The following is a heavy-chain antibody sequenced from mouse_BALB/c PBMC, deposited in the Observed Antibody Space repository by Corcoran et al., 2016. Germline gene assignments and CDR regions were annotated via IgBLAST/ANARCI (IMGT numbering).Heavy chain of an antibody. CDR2: IDPANGTT. Sequence: EVQLPQSGAELVQPGSSVKLSCTASGFNINDTYMHWVKQRPEQGLEWIGRIDPANGTTKYDPKFQGKAPITADTSSNQAYLQLSSLTSEDTAVYYCARWDCYFDVGGAGTTVTVSS. V-gene: IGHV14-3*02. J-gene: IGHJ1*01. CDR1: GFNINDTY. CDR3: ARWDCYFDV.